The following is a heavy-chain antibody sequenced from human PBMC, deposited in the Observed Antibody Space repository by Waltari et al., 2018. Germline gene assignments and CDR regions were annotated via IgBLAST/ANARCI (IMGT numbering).Heavy chain of an antibody. Sequence: EVQLLESGGGLVQPGGSLRLSCAASGFSFGCFGMNGVRQAQGKGLECVSGVGGSGATTYYADSVRGRFTVSIDNNRNTMYLQMNSLRAEDTAVYYCAKAFRGYSGSYFDIWGRGTLVAVSA. CDR1: GFSFGCFG. CDR3: AKAFRGYSGSYFDI. CDR2: VGGSGATT. V-gene: IGHV3-23*01. J-gene: IGHJ4*02. D-gene: IGHD5-12*01.